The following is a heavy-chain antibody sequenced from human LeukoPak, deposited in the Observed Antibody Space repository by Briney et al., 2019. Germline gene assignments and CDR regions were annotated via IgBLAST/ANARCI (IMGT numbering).Heavy chain of an antibody. D-gene: IGHD3-3*01. CDR1: GYTFTSYG. CDR3: ARPYYDFWSGYGRLDDAFDI. Sequence: ASVKVFCKASGYTFTSYGISWVRQAPGQGLEWMGWISAYNGNTNYAQKLQGRVTMTTDTSTSTAYMELRSLRSDDTAVYYCARPYYDFWSGYGRLDDAFDIWGQGTMVTVSS. V-gene: IGHV1-18*01. J-gene: IGHJ3*02. CDR2: ISAYNGNT.